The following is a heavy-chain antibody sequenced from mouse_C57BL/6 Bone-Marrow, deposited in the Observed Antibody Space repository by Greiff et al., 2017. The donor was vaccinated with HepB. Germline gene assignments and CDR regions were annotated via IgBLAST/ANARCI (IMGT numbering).Heavy chain of an antibody. Sequence: EVMLVESEGGLVQPGSSMKLSCTASGFTFSDYYMAWVRQVPEKGLEWVANINYDGSSTYYLDSLKSRFIISRDNAKNILYLQMSSLKSEDTATYYCARGSDGYYFDYWGQGTTLTVSS. CDR1: GFTFSDYY. J-gene: IGHJ2*01. CDR3: ARGSDGYYFDY. V-gene: IGHV5-16*01. CDR2: INYDGSST. D-gene: IGHD2-3*01.